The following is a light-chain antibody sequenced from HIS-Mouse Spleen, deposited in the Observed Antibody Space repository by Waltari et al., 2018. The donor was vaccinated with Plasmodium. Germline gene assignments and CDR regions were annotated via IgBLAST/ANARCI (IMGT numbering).Light chain of an antibody. CDR3: QAWDSSTVV. J-gene: IGLJ2*01. CDR2: QDS. V-gene: IGLV3-1*01. CDR1: NLGDKY. Sequence: SYELTQPPSVSVSPGQTANITCSGANLGDKYACWYQQKPGQSPVLVIYQDSKRPSGIPELFSGSNSGNTATLTISGTQAMDEADYYCQAWDSSTVVFGGGTKLTVL.